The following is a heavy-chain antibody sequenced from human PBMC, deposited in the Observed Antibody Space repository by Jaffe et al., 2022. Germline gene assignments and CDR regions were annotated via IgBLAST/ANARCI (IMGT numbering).Heavy chain of an antibody. CDR2: IDWDDDK. V-gene: IGHV2-70*01. D-gene: IGHD2-15*01. Sequence: QVTLRESGPALVKPTQTLTLTCTFSGFSLSTSGMCVSWIRQPPGKALEWLALIDWDDDKYYSTSLKTRLTISKDTSKNQVVLTMTNMDPVDTATYYCARASGGSCYGDDAFDIWGQGTMVTVSS. J-gene: IGHJ3*02. CDR1: GFSLSTSGMC. CDR3: ARASGGSCYGDDAFDI.